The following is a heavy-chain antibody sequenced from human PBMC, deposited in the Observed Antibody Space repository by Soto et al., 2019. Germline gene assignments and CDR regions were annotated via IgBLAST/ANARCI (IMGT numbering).Heavy chain of an antibody. D-gene: IGHD2-2*01. CDR2: IIPILGIA. V-gene: IGHV1-69*02. CDR1: GGTFSSYT. Sequence: SVKVSCKASGGTFSSYTISWVRQAPGQGLEWMGRIIPILGIANYAQKFQGRVTITADKSTSTAYMELSSLRSEDTAVYYCARRYCSSTSCYDAFDIWGQGTMVTAS. CDR3: ARRYCSSTSCYDAFDI. J-gene: IGHJ3*02.